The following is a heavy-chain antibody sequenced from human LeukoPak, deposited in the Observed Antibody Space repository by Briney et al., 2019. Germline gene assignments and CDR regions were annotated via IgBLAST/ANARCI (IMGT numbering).Heavy chain of an antibody. CDR2: IRGKTDGGTT. CDR3: TTERPPSGWRGGSCDF. Sequence: GGSLRLSCAASGFTFSNAWRSWVRQAPGKGLEWVGHIRGKTDGGTTDYAAPVKGRFTISKDDSENMLYLQMNSLKTEDMCVYDCTTERPPSGWRGGSCDFWGQGTIVTVSS. D-gene: IGHD6-19*01. V-gene: IGHV3-15*01. CDR1: GFTFSNAW. J-gene: IGHJ4*02.